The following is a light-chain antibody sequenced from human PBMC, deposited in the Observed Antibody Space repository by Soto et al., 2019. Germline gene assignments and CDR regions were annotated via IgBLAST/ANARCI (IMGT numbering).Light chain of an antibody. V-gene: IGKV3-20*01. CDR1: QSVTSTY. CDR2: GAS. Sequence: DTVLTQSPGTLSLSPGERATLSCRASQSVTSTYLAWYQHRPGQAPRLLIYGASTRATSIPDRFSGSGSGTDFTLTISRLEPEDLAVYYCQQYDYPPWTFGHGTKVEIK. J-gene: IGKJ1*01. CDR3: QQYDYPPWT.